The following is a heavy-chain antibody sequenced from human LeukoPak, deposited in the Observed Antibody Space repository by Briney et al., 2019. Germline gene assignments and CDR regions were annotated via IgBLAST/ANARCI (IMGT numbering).Heavy chain of an antibody. CDR2: INPNSGGT. Sequence: GASVKVSCKASGYTFTGYYMHWARQAPGQGLEWMGWINPNSGGTNYAQKFQGRVTMTRDTSISTAYMELSRLRSDDTAVYYCARSYYDFWSGYFWGQGTLVTVSS. J-gene: IGHJ4*02. CDR3: ARSYYDFWSGYF. V-gene: IGHV1-2*02. D-gene: IGHD3-3*01. CDR1: GYTFTGYY.